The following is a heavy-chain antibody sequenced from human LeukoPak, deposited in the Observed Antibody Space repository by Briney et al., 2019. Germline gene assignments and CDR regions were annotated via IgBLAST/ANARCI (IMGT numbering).Heavy chain of an antibody. V-gene: IGHV3-48*02. Sequence: GGSLRLSCSASGFTFNIYSMNWVRQAPGKGLDWVAYISSGGSTTYYGDSVRGRFTISRDNAKNSLYLQMNSLSNEDTAVYYCARGDACSNTTCYPLSCFDSWGHGTLVTVSS. CDR2: ISSGGSTT. CDR3: ARGDACSNTTCYPLSCFDS. CDR1: GFTFNIYS. D-gene: IGHD2-2*01. J-gene: IGHJ4*01.